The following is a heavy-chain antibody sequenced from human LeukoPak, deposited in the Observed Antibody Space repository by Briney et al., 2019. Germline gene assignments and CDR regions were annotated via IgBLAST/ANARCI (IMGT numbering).Heavy chain of an antibody. J-gene: IGHJ4*02. V-gene: IGHV3-23*01. D-gene: IGHD2-21*01. CDR3: AKSGWTLPSEY. CDR1: GFTLSTSA. CDR2: SSVSGSRT. Sequence: GGSLRLSCAASGFTLSTSAMSWVRQAPGKGLEWVSCSSVSGSRTYYADSVKGRFTISRDNSKDTLFLQMNSLRAEDTAIYYCAKSGWTLPSEYWGQGTRVTVSS.